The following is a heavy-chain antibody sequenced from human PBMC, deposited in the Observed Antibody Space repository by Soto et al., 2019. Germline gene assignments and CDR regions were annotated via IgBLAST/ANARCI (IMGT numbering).Heavy chain of an antibody. D-gene: IGHD1-1*01. V-gene: IGHV1-58*02. CDR2: IVVGSGNT. Sequence: ASVKVSCKASGFTFTSSAMQWVRQARGQRLEWIGWIVVGSGNTNYAQKFQERVTITRDMSTSTAYMKLSSLRSEDTAVYYCAAGTRYPYYYMDVWGKGTTVTVSS. CDR1: GFTFTSSA. J-gene: IGHJ6*03. CDR3: AAGTRYPYYYMDV.